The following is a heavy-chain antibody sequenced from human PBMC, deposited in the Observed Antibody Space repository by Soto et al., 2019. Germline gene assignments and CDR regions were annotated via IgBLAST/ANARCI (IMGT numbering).Heavy chain of an antibody. Sequence: QEQLVESGGGVVRPGKSLRLSCEASGFNFTYNAMPWVRQAPGKGLEWVAVISFNGRKKFYARSVKGRFTISRDNSKNTLYLQINNLRPGDTAVYYCARDWLRRDDILTPSWNFNLWGQGTLVTAS. J-gene: IGHJ2*01. D-gene: IGHD3-9*01. CDR3: ARDWLRRDDILTPSWNFNL. CDR1: GFNFTYNA. CDR2: ISFNGRKK. V-gene: IGHV3-30*04.